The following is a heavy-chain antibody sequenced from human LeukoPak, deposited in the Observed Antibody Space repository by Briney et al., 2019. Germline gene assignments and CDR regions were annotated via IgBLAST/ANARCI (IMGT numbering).Heavy chain of an antibody. J-gene: IGHJ4*02. CDR2: IYSGGST. D-gene: IGHD2-15*01. V-gene: IGHV3-53*01. CDR3: ARGCSDGSYYDY. CDR1: RFTISSSY. Sequence: GGSLRLSRAASRFTISSSYMNWVRQAPGKGLEWVSVIYSGGSTYYADSVKGRFTISRDNSKNTLYLQMNSLRAEDTAVYYCARGCSDGSYYDYWGQGTLVTVSS.